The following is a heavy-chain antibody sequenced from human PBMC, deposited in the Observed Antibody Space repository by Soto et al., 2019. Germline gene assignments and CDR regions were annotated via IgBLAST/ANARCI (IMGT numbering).Heavy chain of an antibody. Sequence: GESLQISCTGSGYSFTSYWINWGCQMPGKDLEWMGRIDSSDPYTNYRPSFQGHVTISADKWISPSYRQCISLKASDTAMYYCARLEYQLLYAWFGPWGQGTLVTVSS. V-gene: IGHV5-10-1*01. CDR2: IDSSDPYT. J-gene: IGHJ5*02. CDR3: ARLEYQLLYAWFGP. D-gene: IGHD2-2*02. CDR1: GYSFTSYW.